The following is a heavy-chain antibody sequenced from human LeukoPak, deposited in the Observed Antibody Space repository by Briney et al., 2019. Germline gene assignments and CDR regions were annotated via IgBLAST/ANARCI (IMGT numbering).Heavy chain of an antibody. J-gene: IGHJ5*02. CDR2: IYTAGDT. Sequence: GGSLRLSCAASGFTFSSYDMHWVRQAPGKGLEGVSGIYTAGDTYYPGSVKGRFTISRENVKNSLYLQMNSLRVGDTAVYYCARGMRGGFDPWGQGTLVTVSS. D-gene: IGHD3-10*01. CDR1: GFTFSSYD. CDR3: ARGMRGGFDP. V-gene: IGHV3-13*01.